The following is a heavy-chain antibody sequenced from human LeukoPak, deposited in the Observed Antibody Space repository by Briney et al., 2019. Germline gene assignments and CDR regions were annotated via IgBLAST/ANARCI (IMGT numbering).Heavy chain of an antibody. Sequence: GASVKVSCKASGDTFSNYAISWVRQAPGQGLEWMGRIIPILGIVNYAQKFQGRVTFTADESTRTAYLELSSLRSEDTAVYYCASSKGASRYSSSWDYFDYWGQGTLVTVSS. CDR3: ASSKGASRYSSSWDYFDY. CDR1: GDTFSNYA. CDR2: IIPILGIV. D-gene: IGHD6-13*01. V-gene: IGHV1-69*04. J-gene: IGHJ4*02.